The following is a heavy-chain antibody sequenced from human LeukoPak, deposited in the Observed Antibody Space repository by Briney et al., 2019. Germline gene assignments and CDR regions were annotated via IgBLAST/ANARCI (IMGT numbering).Heavy chain of an antibody. CDR3: ARLSCYDGTCAFRP. CDR2: IHYTGTT. V-gene: IGHV4-39*01. J-gene: IGHJ5*02. CDR1: GDSISSSSHY. D-gene: IGHD2-15*01. Sequence: PSETLSLTCTVSGDSISSSSHYWACIRQPPGKGLEWIASIHYTGTTYHNPSLKSRVTISVDTSKNQFSLRLNSVTAADTAVYYCARLSCYDGTCAFRPWGQGTLVTVSS.